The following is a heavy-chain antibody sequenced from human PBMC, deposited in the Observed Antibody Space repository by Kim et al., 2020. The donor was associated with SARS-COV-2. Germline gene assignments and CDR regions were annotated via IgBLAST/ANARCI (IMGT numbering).Heavy chain of an antibody. J-gene: IGHJ6*02. V-gene: IGHV4-34*01. Sequence: SETLSLTCAVYGGSFSGYYWSWIRQPPGKGLEWIGEINHSGSTNYNPSLKSRVTISVDTSKNQFSLKLSSVTAADTAVYYCARGRCSGGSCYGRAYYYYYYGMDVWGQGTTVTVSS. D-gene: IGHD2-15*01. CDR3: ARGRCSGGSCYGRAYYYYYYGMDV. CDR2: INHSGST. CDR1: GGSFSGYY.